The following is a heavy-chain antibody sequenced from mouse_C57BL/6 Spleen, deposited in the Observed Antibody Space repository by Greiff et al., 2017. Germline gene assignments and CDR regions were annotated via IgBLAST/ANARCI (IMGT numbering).Heavy chain of an antibody. Sequence: VKLQQPGPELVKPGASVKLSCKASGYTFTSYWMHWVKQRPGQGLEWIGNINPSNGGTNYNEKFKSKATLTVDKSSSTAYMQLSSLTSEDSAVYYCARILAGSYYFDYWGQGTTLTVSS. CDR3: ARILAGSYYFDY. J-gene: IGHJ2*01. CDR2: INPSNGGT. CDR1: GYTFTSYW. V-gene: IGHV1-53*01. D-gene: IGHD6-1*01.